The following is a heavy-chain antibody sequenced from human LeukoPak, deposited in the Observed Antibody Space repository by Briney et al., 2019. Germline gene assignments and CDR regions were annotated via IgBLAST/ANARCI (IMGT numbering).Heavy chain of an antibody. CDR3: AREFQLGYCSGGSCHDY. J-gene: IGHJ4*02. Sequence: GGSLRLSCAASGFTFSSYSMNWVRQAPGKGLEWVSYISSSSSTIYYADSVKGRFTISRDNAKNSLYLQMNSLRAEDTAVYYCAREFQLGYCSGGSCHDYWGQGTLVTVSS. D-gene: IGHD2-15*01. CDR2: ISSSSSTI. V-gene: IGHV3-48*04. CDR1: GFTFSSYS.